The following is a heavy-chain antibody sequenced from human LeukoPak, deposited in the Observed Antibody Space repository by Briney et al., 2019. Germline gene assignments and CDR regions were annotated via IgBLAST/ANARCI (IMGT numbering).Heavy chain of an antibody. D-gene: IGHD3-22*01. CDR3: LVDYDSSGYYFGRVSS. V-gene: IGHV4-34*01. CDR1: GGSSSGYY. CDR2: INHSGST. Sequence: SETLSLTCRVYGGSSSGYYWTWIRQSPGRRLEWLGEINHSGSTNYHPSLRSRLTISVDRSNNKFSLNMTSVTAADTAVYYCLVDYDSSGYYFGRVSSWAEGTLVTVSS. J-gene: IGHJ4*02.